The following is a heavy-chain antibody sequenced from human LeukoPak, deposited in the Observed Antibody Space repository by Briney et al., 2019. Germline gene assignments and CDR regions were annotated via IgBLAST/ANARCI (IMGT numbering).Heavy chain of an antibody. CDR2: ISDSGGST. Sequence: PGRSLTLSCAASGFTFSSYTMTWVRQAPGKGLEWVSVISDSGGSTYYADSVKGRFTISRDNSKDTLYLQMNSLRAEDTAVYYCAKGRSGYIPHYGGQGTLVTVSS. D-gene: IGHD2-2*02. CDR3: AKGRSGYIPHY. CDR1: GFTFSSYT. J-gene: IGHJ4*02. V-gene: IGHV3-23*01.